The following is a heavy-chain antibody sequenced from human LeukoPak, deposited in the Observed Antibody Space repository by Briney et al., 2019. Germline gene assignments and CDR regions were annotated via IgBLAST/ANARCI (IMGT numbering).Heavy chain of an antibody. CDR2: INPNTGGT. D-gene: IGHD3-16*02. Sequence: ASVKVSCKASVCTFTGYYIHWVRQAPGQGLEWMGRINPNTGGTNYAQKFRGRVTMTRVTSISTAYMELTRLRSDDTAVFYCARDHLRGESTGGYHFDQWGQGTLVTVSS. V-gene: IGHV1-2*06. J-gene: IGHJ4*02. CDR1: VCTFTGYY. CDR3: ARDHLRGESTGGYHFDQ.